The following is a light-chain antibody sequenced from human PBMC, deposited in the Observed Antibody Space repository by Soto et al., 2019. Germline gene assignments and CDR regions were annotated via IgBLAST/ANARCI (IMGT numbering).Light chain of an antibody. CDR1: QSVSSY. V-gene: IGKV3-11*01. Sequence: EIVLTQSPATLSLSPGERATLSCRASQSVSSYLAWYQQKPGQAPRLLIYDASNRATSIAARFSGSGSGKDFTLAISSLEPEDFAGYYCQQRSNWPPITFGQGTRLEIK. J-gene: IGKJ5*01. CDR3: QQRSNWPPIT. CDR2: DAS.